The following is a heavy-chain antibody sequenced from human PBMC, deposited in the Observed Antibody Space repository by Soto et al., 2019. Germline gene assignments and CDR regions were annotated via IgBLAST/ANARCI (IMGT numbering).Heavy chain of an antibody. Sequence: QVQLVESGGGVVQPGGSLRLSCAASGFTFSTYSMPWVRQAPGKGLEWLAVISSDGSKTYYADSVKGRFTISRDNSKNTLYLQMTNLRPDDTVVYYCARDPLPLTYEAYYIAYWGQGALVTVSS. D-gene: IGHD3-22*01. J-gene: IGHJ4*02. CDR1: GFTFSTYS. CDR3: ARDPLPLTYEAYYIAY. CDR2: ISSDGSKT. V-gene: IGHV3-30-3*01.